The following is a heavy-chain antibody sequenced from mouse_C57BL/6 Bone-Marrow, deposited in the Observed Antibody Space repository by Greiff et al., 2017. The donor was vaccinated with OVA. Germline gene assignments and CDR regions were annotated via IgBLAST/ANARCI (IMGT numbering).Heavy chain of an antibody. CDR2: ISNGGGST. CDR3: ARLFYYGFDY. J-gene: IGHJ2*01. D-gene: IGHD1-1*01. Sequence: EVKVVESGGGLVQPGGSLKLSCAASGFTFSDYYMYWVRQTPEKRLEWVAYISNGGGSTYYPDTVKGRFTISRDNAKNTLYLQMSRLKSEDTAMYYCARLFYYGFDYWGQGTTLTVSS. CDR1: GFTFSDYY. V-gene: IGHV5-12*01.